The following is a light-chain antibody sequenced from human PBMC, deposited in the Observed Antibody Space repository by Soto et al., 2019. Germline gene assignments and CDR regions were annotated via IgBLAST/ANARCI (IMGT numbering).Light chain of an antibody. CDR3: QQYNNWPPWT. J-gene: IGKJ1*01. CDR1: QSVNSN. CDR2: DAS. V-gene: IGKV3-15*01. Sequence: EIVMTQSPATLSVSPGERATLSCRASQSVNSNLAWYQQKPGQAPRLLIYDASTRATGTPARFSGSGSGTEFTLPISSLQSEDFAVYYCQQYNNWPPWTFGQGTKVEIK.